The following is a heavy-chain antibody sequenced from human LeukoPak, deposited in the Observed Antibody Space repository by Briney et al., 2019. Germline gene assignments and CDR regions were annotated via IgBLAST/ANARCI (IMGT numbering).Heavy chain of an antibody. CDR2: ISSSSSYI. J-gene: IGHJ6*03. CDR3: AREHYFYHMDA. V-gene: IGHV3-21*01. Sequence: GGSLRLSCAASGFTLSSYSMNWVRQAPGKGLEWVSSISSSSSYIYYADSVKGRFTISRDNARNSLYLQMNSLRAEDTAVYYCAREHYFYHMDAWGEGTTVTVSS. CDR1: GFTLSSYS.